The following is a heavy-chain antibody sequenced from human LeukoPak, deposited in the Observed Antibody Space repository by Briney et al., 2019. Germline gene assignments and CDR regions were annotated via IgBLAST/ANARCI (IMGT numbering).Heavy chain of an antibody. CDR1: GFTFSSYW. J-gene: IGHJ4*02. CDR3: ARRARYYDSSGYTP. CDR2: IKQDGSEK. Sequence: GGSLRLSCAASGFTFSSYWMSWVRQAPGKGLEWVANIKQDGSEKYYVDSVKGRFTISRDNAKNSLYLQMDSLRAEDTAVYYCARRARYYDSSGYTPWGQGTLVTVPS. D-gene: IGHD3-22*01. V-gene: IGHV3-7*01.